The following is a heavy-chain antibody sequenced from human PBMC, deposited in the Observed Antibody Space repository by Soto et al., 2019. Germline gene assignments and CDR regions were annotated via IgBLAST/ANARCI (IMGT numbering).Heavy chain of an antibody. CDR2: INTYNGNT. CDR1: GYTFTNYG. Sequence: QVQLVQSGAEVKKPGASVKVSCKASGYTFTNYGISWVRQAPGQGLEWMGWINTYNGNTNHAQKLQGRVTMTTDTSTSEAHMELRGLRSDDTAVYYCARGVGSGTYYNQYNWFDPWGQGTLVTVSS. D-gene: IGHD3-10*01. J-gene: IGHJ5*02. CDR3: ARGVGSGTYYNQYNWFDP. V-gene: IGHV1-18*01.